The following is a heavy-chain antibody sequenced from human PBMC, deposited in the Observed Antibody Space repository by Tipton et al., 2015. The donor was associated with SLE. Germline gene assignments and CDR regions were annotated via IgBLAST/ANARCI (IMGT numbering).Heavy chain of an antibody. CDR1: GGSISSSSFY. J-gene: IGHJ4*02. V-gene: IGHV4-39*07. D-gene: IGHD5-12*01. Sequence: LRLSCTVSGGSISSSSFYWGWIRQPPGKGLEWIGSFYYGKSTFYNPSLKSRVTISVDTSTNRLSLQLSSVTAADTALYYCARLISAYDCNFDCWGQGTLVTVPS. CDR3: ARLISAYDCNFDC. CDR2: FYYGKST.